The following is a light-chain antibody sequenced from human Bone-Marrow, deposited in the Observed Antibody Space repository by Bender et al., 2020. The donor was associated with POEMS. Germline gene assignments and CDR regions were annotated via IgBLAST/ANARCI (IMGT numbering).Light chain of an antibody. CDR3: AAWEDSLNGWV. CDR2: INN. CDR1: SSNIGSYP. V-gene: IGLV1-44*01. Sequence: QSVLTQPPSVSGTPGQRVTISCSGSSSNIGSYPVNWYQQLPGTAPRLLIYINNQRPSGVPDRFSGSKSGTSASLAISGLQSEDEADYYCAAWEDSLNGWVFGGGTKLTVL. J-gene: IGLJ3*02.